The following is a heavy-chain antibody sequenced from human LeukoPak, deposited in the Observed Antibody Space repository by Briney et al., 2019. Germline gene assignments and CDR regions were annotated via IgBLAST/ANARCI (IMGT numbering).Heavy chain of an antibody. CDR3: ARDAHDYYYYYGMDV. CDR1: GGSFSGY. Sequence: SETLSLTCGVYGGSFSGYWSWIRQPPGKGLEWIGEINHSGSTNYNPSLKSRVTISVDTSKNQFSLKLSSVTAADTAVYYCARDAHDYYYYYGMDVWGQGTTVTVSS. J-gene: IGHJ6*02. V-gene: IGHV4-34*01. CDR2: INHSGST.